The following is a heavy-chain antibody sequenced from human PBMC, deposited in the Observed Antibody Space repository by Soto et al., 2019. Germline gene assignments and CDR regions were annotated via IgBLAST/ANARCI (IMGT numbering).Heavy chain of an antibody. CDR1: GGFISCGDYS. CDR2: IYHSGST. CDR3: ARDRYYDSWRRKAYYFHY. J-gene: IGHJ4*02. Sequence: QLQLQESGSGLVTPSQTLSLKCVVSGGFISCGDYSWSSIRQPPEKGLGWTGYIYHSGSTYDNPSLKYGVTRTVDRSKNKFSRKLTSVAAADTAVYFWARDRYYDSWRRKAYYFHYCGQGTLVTDSS. D-gene: IGHD3-10*01. V-gene: IGHV4-30-2*01.